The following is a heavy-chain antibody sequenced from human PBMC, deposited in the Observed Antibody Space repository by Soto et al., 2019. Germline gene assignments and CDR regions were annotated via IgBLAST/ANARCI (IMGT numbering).Heavy chain of an antibody. CDR3: GRDFGGYGGRADSIDI. CDR2: VANDGGNT. CDR1: GVIFSRYA. J-gene: IGHJ3*02. Sequence: GGSLRLSCAASGVIFSRYAMHWVRQAPGKGLEWVAAVANDGGNTYYVDSVKGRFTISTDSSNKMVYLQMDSLRPEDTAVYYCGRDFGGYGGRADSIDIWGQGTAVTVSS. D-gene: IGHD5-12*01. V-gene: IGHV3-30*04.